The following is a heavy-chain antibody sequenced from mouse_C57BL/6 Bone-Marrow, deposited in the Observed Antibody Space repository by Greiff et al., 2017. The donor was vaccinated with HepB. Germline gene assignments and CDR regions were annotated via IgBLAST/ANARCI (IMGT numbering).Heavy chain of an antibody. CDR2: IDPSDSET. J-gene: IGHJ4*01. CDR3: AREAYYGKGDAMDY. V-gene: IGHV1-52*01. CDR1: GYTFTSYW. D-gene: IGHD2-10*01. Sequence: QVQLQQPGAELVRPGSSVKLSCKASGYTFTSYWMHWVKQRPIQGLELIGSIDPSDSETHYNQKFKDKATLTVDKSSSTAYMQLSSLTSEDSAVYYCAREAYYGKGDAMDYWGQGTSVTVSS.